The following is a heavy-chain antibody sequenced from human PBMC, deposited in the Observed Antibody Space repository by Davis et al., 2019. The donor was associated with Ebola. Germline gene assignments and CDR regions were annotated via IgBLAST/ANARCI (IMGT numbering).Heavy chain of an antibody. V-gene: IGHV3-11*06. CDR3: ARAVVPAALYYYYYGMDV. D-gene: IGHD2-2*01. J-gene: IGHJ6*02. CDR1: GFTFSDYY. CDR2: ISSSSSYT. Sequence: GESLKISCAASGFTFSDYYMSWIRQAPGKGLEWVSYISSSSSYTNYADSVKGRFTISRDNAKNSLYLQMNSLRSEDTAVYYCARAVVPAALYYYYYGMDVWGQGTTVTVSS.